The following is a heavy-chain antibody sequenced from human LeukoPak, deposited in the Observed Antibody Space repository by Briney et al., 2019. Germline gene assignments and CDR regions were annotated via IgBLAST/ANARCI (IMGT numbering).Heavy chain of an antibody. D-gene: IGHD3-22*01. V-gene: IGHV4-59*01. J-gene: IGHJ4*02. CDR3: ARAEYYYDSSGYLY. Sequence: SETLSLTCTVSGGSISSYYWSWIRQPPGKGLEWIGYIYYSGSTNYNPSLKSRVTISVDTSKNQFSLKLSSVTAADTAVYYCARAEYYYDSSGYLYWGQGTLVTVSS. CDR2: IYYSGST. CDR1: GGSISSYY.